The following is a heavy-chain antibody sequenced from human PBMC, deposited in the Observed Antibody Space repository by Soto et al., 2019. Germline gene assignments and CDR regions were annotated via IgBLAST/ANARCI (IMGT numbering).Heavy chain of an antibody. CDR1: GFPFSSFG. CDR2: ISSSGTYI. Sequence: EVQLVESGGGLVKPGGSLRLSCAASGFPFSSFGLNWVRQAPGKGLEWVSSISSSGTYIFYADSVKGRFTISRDNTKNSVFLQLDSLRAEDSAVYFCARGMQGRVTYCSSVSCPYYFDYWGQGSVVTVSS. CDR3: ARGMQGRVTYCSSVSCPYYFDY. J-gene: IGHJ4*02. V-gene: IGHV3-21*01. D-gene: IGHD2-2*01.